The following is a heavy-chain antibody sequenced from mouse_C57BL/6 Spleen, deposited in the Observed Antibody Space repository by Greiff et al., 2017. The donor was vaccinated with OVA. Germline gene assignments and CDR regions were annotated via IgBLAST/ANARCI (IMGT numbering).Heavy chain of an antibody. V-gene: IGHV1-72*01. D-gene: IGHD1-1*01. CDR1: GYTFTSYW. CDR3: ARSEGLDYYGSSVYAMDY. Sequence: QVQLQQPGAELVKPGASVKLSCKASGYTFTSYWMHWVKQRPGRGLEWIGRIDPNSGGTKYNEKFKSKATLTVDKPSSTAYMQLSSLTSEDSAVYYCARSEGLDYYGSSVYAMDYWGQGTSVTVSS. J-gene: IGHJ4*01. CDR2: IDPNSGGT.